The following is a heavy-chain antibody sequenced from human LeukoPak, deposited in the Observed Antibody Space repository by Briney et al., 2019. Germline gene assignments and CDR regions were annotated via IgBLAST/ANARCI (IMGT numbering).Heavy chain of an antibody. CDR1: GGSISSYY. J-gene: IGHJ6*02. Sequence: SETLSLTCTVSGGSISSYYWTWIRQPAGKGLEWIGRIYTSGSTNYNPSLKSRVTTSVDTSNNQFSLNLSSVTAADTAVYYCARQIIAAGKNYCGMDVWGQGTTVTVSS. D-gene: IGHD6-13*01. CDR3: ARQIIAAGKNYCGMDV. V-gene: IGHV4-4*07. CDR2: IYTSGST.